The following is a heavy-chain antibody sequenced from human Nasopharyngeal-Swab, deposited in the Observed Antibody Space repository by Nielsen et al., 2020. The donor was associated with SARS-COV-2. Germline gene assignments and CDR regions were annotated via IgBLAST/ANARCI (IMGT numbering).Heavy chain of an antibody. Sequence: GGSLRLSCAASGFAFKNFAMNWVRQAPGKGLEWVAQISNSGGTIYYADSVKGRSTISRDNSRNTVFLQMNSLRADDTAVYFCARDSRWLQEKDYWGQGALVTVSS. J-gene: IGHJ4*02. CDR3: ARDSRWLQEKDY. D-gene: IGHD5-24*01. CDR2: ISNSGGTI. V-gene: IGHV3-23*01. CDR1: GFAFKNFA.